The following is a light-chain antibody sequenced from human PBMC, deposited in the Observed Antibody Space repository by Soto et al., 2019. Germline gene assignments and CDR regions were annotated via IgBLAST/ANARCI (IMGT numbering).Light chain of an antibody. Sequence: EIVLTQSPGTLSLSPGERATLSCRASQSVRSDYLAWYQQKPGQAPRLLIYGASSRATGIPDRFSGSGSGTDFTLTISRLEPEDFAVYYCQQYGSSRTFGQWTKVEIK. CDR2: GAS. CDR1: QSVRSDY. V-gene: IGKV3-20*01. J-gene: IGKJ1*01. CDR3: QQYGSSRT.